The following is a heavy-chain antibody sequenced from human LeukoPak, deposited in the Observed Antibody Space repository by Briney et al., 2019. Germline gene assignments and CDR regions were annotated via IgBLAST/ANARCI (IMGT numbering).Heavy chain of an antibody. V-gene: IGHV3-53*01. D-gene: IGHD5-12*01. CDR1: GFIVSSNY. J-gene: IGHJ4*02. CDR3: ARVYSGYDSYYFDY. CDR2: IYSGGST. Sequence: GGSLRLSCAAYGFIVSSNYMSWVRQAPGNGLEWVSVIYSGGSTYYADSVKGRFTISRDNSKNTLYLQMNSLRAEDTAVYYCARVYSGYDSYYFDYWGQGTLVTVSS.